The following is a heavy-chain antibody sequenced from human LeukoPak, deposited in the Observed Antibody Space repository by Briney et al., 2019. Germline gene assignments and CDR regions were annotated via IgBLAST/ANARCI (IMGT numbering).Heavy chain of an antibody. V-gene: IGHV4-34*01. CDR1: GGSFSGYY. CDR3: SRENGAFSPFGY. CDR2: INHSGST. D-gene: IGHD2-8*01. Sequence: PSETLSLTCAVYGGSFSGYYWSWIRQPPGKGLEWIGEINHSGSTNYNPSLKSGVTVSLDKSKNQLSLNLTSVTAADTAVYYCSRENGAFSPFGYWGQGTLVTVLS. J-gene: IGHJ4*02.